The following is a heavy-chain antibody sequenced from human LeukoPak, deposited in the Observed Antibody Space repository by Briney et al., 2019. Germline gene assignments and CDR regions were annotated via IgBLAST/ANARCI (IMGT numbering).Heavy chain of an antibody. CDR3: ARVGSGWPLDY. Sequence: SETLSLTCTVSGGSISSSSYYWGWIRQPPGKGLEWIGSIYNSGSTYYNPSLKSRVTISVDTSKNQFSLKLSSVTAADTAVYYCARVGSGWPLDYWGQGTLVTVSS. J-gene: IGHJ4*02. D-gene: IGHD6-19*01. CDR2: IYNSGST. CDR1: GGSISSSSYY. V-gene: IGHV4-39*07.